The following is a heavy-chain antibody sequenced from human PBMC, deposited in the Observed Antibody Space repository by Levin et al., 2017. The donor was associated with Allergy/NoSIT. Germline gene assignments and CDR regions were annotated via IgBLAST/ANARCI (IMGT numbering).Heavy chain of an antibody. Sequence: PGGSLRLSCAASGFTFSSYSMNWVRQAPGKGLEWVSYISSSSSTIYYADSVKGRFTISRDNAKNSLYLQMNSLRAEDTAVYYCARDKAAAGNRQHFDYWGQGTLVTVSS. J-gene: IGHJ4*02. V-gene: IGHV3-48*01. CDR1: GFTFSSYS. D-gene: IGHD6-13*01. CDR3: ARDKAAAGNRQHFDY. CDR2: ISSSSSTI.